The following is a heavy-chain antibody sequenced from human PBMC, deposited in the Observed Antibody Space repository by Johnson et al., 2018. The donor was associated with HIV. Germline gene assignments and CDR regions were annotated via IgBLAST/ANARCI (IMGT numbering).Heavy chain of an antibody. CDR1: GFTFSSYA. CDR3: AREGVGVNAFDI. D-gene: IGHD1-26*01. Sequence: QVQLVESGGGVVQPGRSLRLSCAASGFTFSSYAMHRVRQAPGKGLEWVGRLKSKTDGGTIDYDASVKGRFTISRDTSKNTLYLQMNSLRPEDTAVYYCAREGVGVNAFDIWGQGTMVTVSS. J-gene: IGHJ3*02. V-gene: IGHV3-30*04. CDR2: LKSKTDGGTI.